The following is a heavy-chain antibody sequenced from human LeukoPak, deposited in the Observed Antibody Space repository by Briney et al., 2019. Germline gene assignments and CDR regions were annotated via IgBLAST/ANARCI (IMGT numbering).Heavy chain of an antibody. J-gene: IGHJ4*02. V-gene: IGHV1-18*01. CDR2: ISAYNGNT. CDR3: ARVLDYYGSGSPHHFDY. Sequence: ASVKVSCKASGYTFTSYDINWVRQATGQGLEWMGWISAYNGNTNYAQKLQGRVTMTTDTSTSTAYMELRSLRSDDTAVYYCARVLDYYGSGSPHHFDYWGQGTLVTVSS. D-gene: IGHD3-10*01. CDR1: GYTFTSYD.